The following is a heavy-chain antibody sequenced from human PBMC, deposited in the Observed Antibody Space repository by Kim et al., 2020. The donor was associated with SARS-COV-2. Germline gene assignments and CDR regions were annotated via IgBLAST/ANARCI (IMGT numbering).Heavy chain of an antibody. Sequence: TYHTTALKSRVTISVEPSKNQFSLKLSSVTAADTAVYYCAGATRGIFGVVTQFDYWGQGTLVTVSS. CDR2: T. J-gene: IGHJ4*02. CDR3: AGATRGIFGVVTQFDY. D-gene: IGHD3-3*01. V-gene: IGHV4-31*02.